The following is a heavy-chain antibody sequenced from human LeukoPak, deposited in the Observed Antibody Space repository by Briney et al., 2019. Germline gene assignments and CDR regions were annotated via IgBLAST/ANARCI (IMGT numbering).Heavy chain of an antibody. CDR2: INHSGST. CDR1: GGSFSGYY. D-gene: IGHD1-26*01. J-gene: IGHJ4*02. V-gene: IGHV4-34*01. CDR3: ARRGSKWELLSMRYYFDY. Sequence: SETLSLTCAVYGGSFSGYYWSWIRQPPGKGLEWIGEINHSGSTNYNPSLKSRVTISVDTSKNQFSLKLSSVTAADTAVYHCARRGSKWELLSMRYYFDYWGQGTLVTVSS.